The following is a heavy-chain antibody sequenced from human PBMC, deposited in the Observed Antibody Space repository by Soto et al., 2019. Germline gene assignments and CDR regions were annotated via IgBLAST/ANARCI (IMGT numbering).Heavy chain of an antibody. V-gene: IGHV3-33*01. J-gene: IGHJ4*02. D-gene: IGHD1-26*01. CDR1: GFTFSSYG. CDR2: IWYDGSNK. Sequence: PGGSLRLSCAASGFTFSSYGMHWVRQAPGKGLEWVAVIWYDGSNKYYADSVKGRFTISRDNSKNTLYLQMNSLRAEDTAVYYCARDRGWVGATIRALAYWGQGTLVTVSS. CDR3: ARDRGWVGATIRALAY.